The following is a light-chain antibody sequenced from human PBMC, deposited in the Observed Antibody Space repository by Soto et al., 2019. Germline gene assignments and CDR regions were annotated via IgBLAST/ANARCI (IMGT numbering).Light chain of an antibody. CDR1: QSISSY. Sequence: DIQMTQSPSSLSASVGDRVTMTCRASQSISSYLNWYQQKPGKAPKLLIYAASSLHSGVPSRFSGSGSGTDFTLTISSLQPEDFATYYCQQSFSTPLTFGGGTKVEIK. J-gene: IGKJ4*01. CDR3: QQSFSTPLT. CDR2: AAS. V-gene: IGKV1-39*01.